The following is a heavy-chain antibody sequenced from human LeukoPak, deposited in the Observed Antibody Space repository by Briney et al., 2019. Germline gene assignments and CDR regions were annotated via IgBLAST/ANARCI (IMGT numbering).Heavy chain of an antibody. D-gene: IGHD4-11*01. CDR3: ARCKSTVEKLDY. CDR1: GGSISSYY. Sequence: SETLSLTCTVSGGSISSYYWSWIRQPPGKGLEWIGYIYTSGHTNYHPSLESRVSISVDMPKNQSSLKLSSVTAADTAVYYCARCKSTVEKLDYWGQGILVTVSS. V-gene: IGHV4-4*09. J-gene: IGHJ4*02. CDR2: IYTSGHT.